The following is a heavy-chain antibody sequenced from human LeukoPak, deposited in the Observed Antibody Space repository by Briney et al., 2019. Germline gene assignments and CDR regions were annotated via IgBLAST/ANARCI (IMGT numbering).Heavy chain of an antibody. Sequence: ASVKVSCKASGYTFTGYYMHWVRQAPGQGLEWMGWINPNSGGTNYAQKFQGRVTMTRDTSISTAYMELSRLRSDDTAVYYCARLRYYDFWSGYYPPHFDYWGQGTLVTVSS. CDR2: INPNSGGT. J-gene: IGHJ4*02. CDR1: GYTFTGYY. D-gene: IGHD3-3*01. CDR3: ARLRYYDFWSGYYPPHFDY. V-gene: IGHV1-2*02.